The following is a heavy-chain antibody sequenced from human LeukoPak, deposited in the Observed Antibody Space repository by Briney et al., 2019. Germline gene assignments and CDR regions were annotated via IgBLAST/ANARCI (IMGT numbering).Heavy chain of an antibody. D-gene: IGHD6-6*01. V-gene: IGHV3-21*01. CDR3: ARGKSIAAQLYYFDY. Sequence: GGSLRLSCAASGFTFSSYSMNWVRQAPGKGLEWVSSISSSSYIYYADSVKGRFTISRDNAKNSLYLQMNSLRAEDTAVYYCARGKSIAAQLYYFDYWGQGTLVTVSS. J-gene: IGHJ4*02. CDR2: ISSSSYI. CDR1: GFTFSSYS.